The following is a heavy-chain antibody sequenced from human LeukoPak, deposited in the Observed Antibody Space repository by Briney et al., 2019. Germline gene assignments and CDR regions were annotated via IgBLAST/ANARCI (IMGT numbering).Heavy chain of an antibody. CDR2: IRYDGSNK. D-gene: IGHD6-19*01. V-gene: IGHV3-30*02. CDR3: ANIDGGWHGPLAPPPSSNY. CDR1: GFTFSSYG. J-gene: IGHJ4*02. Sequence: GGSLRLSCAASGFTFSSYGMHWVRQAPGKGLEWVAFIRYDGSNKYYADSVKDRFTISRDNSKNTLYLQMNSLRAEDTAVYYCANIDGGWHGPLAPPPSSNYWGQGTLVTVSS.